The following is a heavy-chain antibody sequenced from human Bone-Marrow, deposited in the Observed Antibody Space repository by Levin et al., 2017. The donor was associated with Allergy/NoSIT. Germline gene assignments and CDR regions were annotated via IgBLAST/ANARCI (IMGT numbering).Heavy chain of an antibody. D-gene: IGHD3-10*01. CDR1: GFTFSNYA. Sequence: GESLKISCAASGFTFSNYAMSWVRQAPGKGLEWVSGISGSGDSTYDGDSVKGRFTISRDNSKKTLYLQMNSLRAEDTAVYYCAKDRDFDGWGSLGNWGQGTLVTVSS. J-gene: IGHJ4*02. CDR3: AKDRDFDGWGSLGN. CDR2: ISGSGDST. V-gene: IGHV3-23*01.